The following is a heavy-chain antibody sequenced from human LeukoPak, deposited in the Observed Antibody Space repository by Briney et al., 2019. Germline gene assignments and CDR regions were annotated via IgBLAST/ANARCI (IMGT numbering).Heavy chain of an antibody. Sequence: PGGSLRLSCAASGFTFSSYGTRWVRQAPGKGLEWVAFIRYDGSNTYYADSVKGRFTISRDNSKNTLYLQMNSLRAEDTAVSYCAKTNSSGWYQFDYWGQGTLVTVSS. J-gene: IGHJ4*02. CDR1: GFTFSSYG. CDR3: AKTNSSGWYQFDY. CDR2: IRYDGSNT. D-gene: IGHD6-19*01. V-gene: IGHV3-30*02.